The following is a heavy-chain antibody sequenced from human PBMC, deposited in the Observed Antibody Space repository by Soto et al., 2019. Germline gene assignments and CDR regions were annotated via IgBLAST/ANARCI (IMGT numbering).Heavy chain of an antibody. CDR3: AGTTSHQWYYMDV. CDR1: GDSVSSNSAA. D-gene: IGHD1-7*01. V-gene: IGHV6-1*01. CDR2: TYYRSRWSN. J-gene: IGHJ6*03. Sequence: PSQTLSLTCAISGDSVSSNSAAWNWIRLSPSRGLEWLAGTYYRSRWSNDYAVSVRSRITVNPDTSKNQFSLQLTSVTPEDTAVYYCAGTTSHQWYYMDVWGKGTTVTVSS.